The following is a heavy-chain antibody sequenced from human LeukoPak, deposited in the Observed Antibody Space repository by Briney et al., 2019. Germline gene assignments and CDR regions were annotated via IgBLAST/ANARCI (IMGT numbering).Heavy chain of an antibody. CDR2: INPNSGGT. D-gene: IGHD2-2*01. CDR1: GYTFTGYY. CDR3: ARGALGYCSSTSCYSWFDP. Sequence: ASVKVSCKASGYTFTGYYMHWVRQAPGQGLEWMGWINPNSGGTNYAQKFQGRVTMTRDTSISTAYMELSRLRSDDTAVYYCARGALGYCSSTSCYSWFDPWGQGTLVTASS. J-gene: IGHJ5*02. V-gene: IGHV1-2*02.